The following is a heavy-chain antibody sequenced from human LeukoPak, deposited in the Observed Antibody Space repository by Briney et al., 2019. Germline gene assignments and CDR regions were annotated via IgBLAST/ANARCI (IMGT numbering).Heavy chain of an antibody. CDR1: GGTFSSYT. D-gene: IGHD4-17*01. J-gene: IGHJ4*02. CDR2: IIPILGIA. Sequence: SVKLSCKASGGTFSSYTISWVRQAPGQGLEWMGRIIPILGIANYAQKFQGRVTITADKSTSTAYMELSSLRAEDTAVYYCAGDYGTYYFDYWGQGTLVTVSS. V-gene: IGHV1-69*02. CDR3: AGDYGTYYFDY.